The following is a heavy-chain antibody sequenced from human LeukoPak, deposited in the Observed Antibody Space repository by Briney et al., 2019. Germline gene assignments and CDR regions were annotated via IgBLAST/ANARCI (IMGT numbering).Heavy chain of an antibody. CDR2: MNPNSGNT. D-gene: IGHD2-2*01. J-gene: IGHJ4*02. Sequence: ASVKVSCKASGYTFTSYDINWVRQATGQGLEWMGWMNPNSGNTGYAQKFQGRVTMTRNTSISTAYMELRSLRSDDTAVYYCARDLFRYHFPFDYWGQGTLVTVSS. CDR3: ARDLFRYHFPFDY. V-gene: IGHV1-8*01. CDR1: GYTFTSYD.